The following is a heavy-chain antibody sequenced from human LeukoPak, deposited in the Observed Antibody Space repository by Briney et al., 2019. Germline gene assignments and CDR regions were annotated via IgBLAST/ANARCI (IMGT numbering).Heavy chain of an antibody. CDR3: AKRRGLELLYYYYMDV. J-gene: IGHJ6*03. CDR2: ISGSGGST. V-gene: IGHV3-23*01. D-gene: IGHD1-7*01. Sequence: GRSLRLSCTASGFTFSSYAMSWVRQAPGKGLEWVSAISGSGGSTYYADSVKGRFTISRDNSKNTLYLQMNSLRAEDTAVYYCAKRRGLELLYYYYMDVWGKGTTVTVSS. CDR1: GFTFSSYA.